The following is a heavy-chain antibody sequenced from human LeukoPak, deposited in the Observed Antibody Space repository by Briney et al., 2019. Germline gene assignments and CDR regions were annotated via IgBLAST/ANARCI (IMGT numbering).Heavy chain of an antibody. J-gene: IGHJ5*02. CDR2: INPNSGGT. V-gene: IGHV1-2*02. CDR1: GYTFTGYY. Sequence: GASVKVSGKASGYTFTGYYMHWVRQAPGQGLEWMGWINPNSGGTNYAQKFQGRVTMTRDTSISTAYMELSRLRSDDTAVYYCASSYCSGGSCYWFDPWGQGTLVTVSS. D-gene: IGHD2-15*01. CDR3: ASSYCSGGSCYWFDP.